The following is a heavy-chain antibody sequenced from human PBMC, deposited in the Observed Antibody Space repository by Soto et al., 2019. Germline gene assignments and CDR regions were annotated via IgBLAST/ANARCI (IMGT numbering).Heavy chain of an antibody. V-gene: IGHV1-24*01. CDR3: ASPGRSIAAAGQPKTHYYYYGMDV. CDR1: GYTLTELS. Sequence: QVQLVQSGAEVKKPGASVKVSCKVSGYTLTELSMHWVRQAPGKGLEWMGGFDPEDGETIYAQKFQGRVTMTEDTSTDTAYMELSSLRSEDTAVYYCASPGRSIAAAGQPKTHYYYYGMDVWGQGTTVTVSS. J-gene: IGHJ6*02. CDR2: FDPEDGET. D-gene: IGHD6-13*01.